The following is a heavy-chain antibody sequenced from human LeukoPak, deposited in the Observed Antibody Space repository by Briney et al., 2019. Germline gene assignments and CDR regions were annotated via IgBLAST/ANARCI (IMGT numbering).Heavy chain of an antibody. D-gene: IGHD3-16*01. CDR3: ASAYTYVRLGDH. J-gene: IGHJ4*02. V-gene: IGHV3-74*01. Sequence: PGGSLRLSCAVSGLSFSNYWMHWVRQAPGKGLVWVARSNLHGTAVDHADSVKGRFTISRDNAKNTLFLQTNSLRAEDTAVYYCASAYTYVRLGDHWGQGTLVTVSS. CDR2: SNLHGTAV. CDR1: GLSFSNYW.